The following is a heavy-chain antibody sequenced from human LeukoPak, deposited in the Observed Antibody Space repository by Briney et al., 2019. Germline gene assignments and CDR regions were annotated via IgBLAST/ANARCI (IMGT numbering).Heavy chain of an antibody. D-gene: IGHD3-10*01. J-gene: IGHJ4*02. Sequence: GGSLRLSCAASGFTFSSYAMSWVRQAPGKGLEWVSSISASGGCTYYADSVKGRFTISRDNSKNTLYLQMNSLKADDTAVYYCARSYSYGAGTYHFDYWGQGTLVPVSS. V-gene: IGHV3-23*01. CDR2: ISASGGCT. CDR3: ARSYSYGAGTYHFDY. CDR1: GFTFSSYA.